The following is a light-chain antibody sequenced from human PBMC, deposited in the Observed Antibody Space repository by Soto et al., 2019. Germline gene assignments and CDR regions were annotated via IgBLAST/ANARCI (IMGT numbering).Light chain of an antibody. CDR1: SSNIGAGYG. Sequence: QSVLTQPPSVSGAPGQRVTISCTGSSSNIGAGYGVHWYQQLPGTAPKLLIYRNNNRPSGVPDRFSASKSGTSASLAITGLQAEDEADYYCQSYDDTLSAYVFGSGTKLTVL. V-gene: IGLV1-40*01. J-gene: IGLJ1*01. CDR2: RNN. CDR3: QSYDDTLSAYV.